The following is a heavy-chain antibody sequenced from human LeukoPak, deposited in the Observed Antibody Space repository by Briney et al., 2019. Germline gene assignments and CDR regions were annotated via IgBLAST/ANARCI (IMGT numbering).Heavy chain of an antibody. D-gene: IGHD5-12*01. V-gene: IGHV3-66*01. J-gene: IGHJ4*02. CDR1: GVTVSSNY. Sequence: PGGSLRLSCAASGVTVSSNYMTWVRQAPGKGLEWVSVIYSGGTTYYADSVKGRFIISRDNSKNTLYLQMNTLRAEDTAMYYCARATDSGYDPFDFWGQGTLVTVSS. CDR2: IYSGGTT. CDR3: ARATDSGYDPFDF.